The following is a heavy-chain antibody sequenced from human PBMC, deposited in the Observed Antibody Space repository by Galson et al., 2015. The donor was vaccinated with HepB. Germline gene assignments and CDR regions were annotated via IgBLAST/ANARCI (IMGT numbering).Heavy chain of an antibody. Sequence: LRLSCAASGFTFSTYWMHWVRQAPGKGLVWVSRIKSDGIGTAYADSVKGRFTVSRDNAKNTLYLQMDTLRAEDTAVYYCASLFPSVYWGQGTLVTVSS. CDR1: GFTFSTYW. D-gene: IGHD3-3*01. CDR3: ASLFPSVY. V-gene: IGHV3-74*01. CDR2: IKSDGIGT. J-gene: IGHJ4*02.